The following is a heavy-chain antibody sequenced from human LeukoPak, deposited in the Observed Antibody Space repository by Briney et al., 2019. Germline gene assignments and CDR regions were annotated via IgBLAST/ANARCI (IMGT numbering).Heavy chain of an antibody. CDR3: AGRIGTSYFDY. V-gene: IGHV4-38-2*01. Sequence: SETLSLTCAVSGYSISSGYYWGWIRQPPGKGLEWIGSRYYSGSTSYNPSLKSRVAISVDTSKNQFSLKLSSVTAADTAVYHCAGRIGTSYFDYWGQGTLVTVSS. D-gene: IGHD1-7*01. J-gene: IGHJ4*02. CDR2: RYYSGST. CDR1: GYSISSGYY.